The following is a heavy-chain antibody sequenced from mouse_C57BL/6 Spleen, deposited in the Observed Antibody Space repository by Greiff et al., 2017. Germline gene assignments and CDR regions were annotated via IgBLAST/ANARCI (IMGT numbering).Heavy chain of an antibody. D-gene: IGHD1-1*01. V-gene: IGHV1-42*01. J-gene: IGHJ2*01. CDR1: GYSFPGYY. Sequence: EVQLQQSGPELVKPGASVKISCKASGYSFPGYYMNWVKQSPEKSLEWIGEINPSTGGTTYNQKFKAKATLTVDKSSSTAYMQLKSLTSEDSAVYYCAIYGSSLGFFDYWGQGTTLTISS. CDR2: INPSTGGT. CDR3: AIYGSSLGFFDY.